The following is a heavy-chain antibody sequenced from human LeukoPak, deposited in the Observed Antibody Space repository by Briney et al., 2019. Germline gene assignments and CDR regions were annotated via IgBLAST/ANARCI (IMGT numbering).Heavy chain of an antibody. CDR2: IYYGGGT. D-gene: IGHD6-25*01. Sequence: PGGSLRLSCAVSGFSVSDTYMTWVRQAPGKGLEWVSVIYYGGGTFYADSVRGRFTISRDNSKNILYLQMKSLRAEDTAVYYCAKANSGAEYYFDYWGQGTLVTVSS. J-gene: IGHJ4*02. CDR1: GFSVSDTY. V-gene: IGHV3-53*01. CDR3: AKANSGAEYYFDY.